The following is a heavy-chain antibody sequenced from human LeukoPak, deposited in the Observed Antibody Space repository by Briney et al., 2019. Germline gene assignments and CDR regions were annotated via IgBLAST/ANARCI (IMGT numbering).Heavy chain of an antibody. CDR2: IYPGDSDT. D-gene: IGHD1-26*01. J-gene: IGHJ4*02. Sequence: KRGESLQISCQGSGSIFTSYWIGWVRQLPGKGLEWMGIIYPGDSDTRYSPSFQGQVTISADKSISTAYLQGSSLKASDTAMYYCARKVGATRGVDYWGQGTLVTVSS. CDR1: GSIFTSYW. V-gene: IGHV5-51*01. CDR3: ARKVGATRGVDY.